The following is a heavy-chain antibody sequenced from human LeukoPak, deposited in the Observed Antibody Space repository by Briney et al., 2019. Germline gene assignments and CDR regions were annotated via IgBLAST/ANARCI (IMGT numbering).Heavy chain of an antibody. Sequence: SGGSDSPSCAAPGFTFRSYAMGSVRQAPGKGLEWVSGISGSAGSTYYADSVKGRFTISRDHSKNTLFLQMNSMRAEETAVYYCGKERGAGHIAGAVADYFAFGGQGWLATVSS. V-gene: IGHV3-23*01. CDR1: GFTFRSYA. CDR3: GKERGAGHIAGAVADYFAF. CDR2: ISGSAGST. D-gene: IGHD6-13*01. J-gene: IGHJ4*02.